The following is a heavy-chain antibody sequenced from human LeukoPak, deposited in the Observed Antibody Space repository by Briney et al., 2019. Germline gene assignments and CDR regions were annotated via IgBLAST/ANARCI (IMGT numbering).Heavy chain of an antibody. D-gene: IGHD2-21*01. CDR1: GFTFSNAW. J-gene: IGHJ4*02. Sequence: GGSLRLSCAASGFTFSNAWTSWVRQAPGKGLEWVGRIKSKTDGGTTDYAAPVKDRITISRDDSKNMLYLQMNSLKIEDTAMYYCTTGAYHWGQGTLVTVSS. V-gene: IGHV3-15*01. CDR2: IKSKTDGGTT. CDR3: TTGAYH.